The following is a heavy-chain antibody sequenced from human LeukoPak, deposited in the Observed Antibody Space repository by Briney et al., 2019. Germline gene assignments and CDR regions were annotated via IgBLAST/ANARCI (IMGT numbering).Heavy chain of an antibody. D-gene: IGHD2-15*01. CDR1: GFTFSDYY. Sequence: PGGPLRLSCAASGFTFSDYYMDWVRQAPGKGLEWVANIKYDGSEKYYVDSVRGRFTISRDNAKNSLYLQMNSLTPEDTAVYFCAKDCSGGSCYDYWGQGTLVTVSS. CDR2: IKYDGSEK. V-gene: IGHV3-7*04. J-gene: IGHJ4*02. CDR3: AKDCSGGSCYDY.